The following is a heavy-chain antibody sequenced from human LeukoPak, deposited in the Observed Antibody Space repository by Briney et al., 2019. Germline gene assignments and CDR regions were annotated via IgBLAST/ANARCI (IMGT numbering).Heavy chain of an antibody. CDR2: ISSSSSTI. CDR3: AKYGDYVLDY. J-gene: IGHJ4*02. D-gene: IGHD4-17*01. CDR1: GFTFSSYS. Sequence: GGSLRLSCAASGFTFSSYSMNWVRQAPGKGLEWVSYISSSSSTIYYADSVKGRFTISRDNAKNSLYLQMNSLRAEDTAVYYCAKYGDYVLDYWGQGTLVTVSS. V-gene: IGHV3-48*04.